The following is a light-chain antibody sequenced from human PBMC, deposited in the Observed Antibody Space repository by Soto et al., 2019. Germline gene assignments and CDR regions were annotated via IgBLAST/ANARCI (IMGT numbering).Light chain of an antibody. Sequence: EIVLTQSPATLSLSPGERATLSCRVSQSVSNYLAWYQQKPGQAPRLLISDASNRATGIPARFSGSGSGADFTLTISSLEPEDFAVYYCQQRSNWPLTFGGGTKVEI. CDR1: QSVSNY. J-gene: IGKJ4*01. CDR3: QQRSNWPLT. CDR2: DAS. V-gene: IGKV3-11*01.